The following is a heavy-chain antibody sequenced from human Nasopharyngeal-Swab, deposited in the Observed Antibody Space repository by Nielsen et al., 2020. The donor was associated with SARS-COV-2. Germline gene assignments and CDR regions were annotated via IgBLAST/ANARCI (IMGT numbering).Heavy chain of an antibody. V-gene: IGHV4-34*01. D-gene: IGHD3-10*01. J-gene: IGHJ3*02. CDR1: GGSFSGSY. CDR2: INHSGST. Sequence: SETLSLTCAVFGGSFSGSYWSWIRQPPGRGLEWIGEINHSGSTMYIPYLKSRVTISVDTSKNQFSLNLTSVTAADTAMYYCARGPALVIRKTLSSGFDIWGQGTMVTVSS. CDR3: ARGPALVIRKTLSSGFDI.